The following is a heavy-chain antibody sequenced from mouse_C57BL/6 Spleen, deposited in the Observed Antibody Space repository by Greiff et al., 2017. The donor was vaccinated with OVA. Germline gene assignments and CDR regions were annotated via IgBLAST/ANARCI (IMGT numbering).Heavy chain of an antibody. V-gene: IGHV1-15*01. CDR2: IDPETGGT. Sequence: QVQLQQPGAELVRPGASVTLSCKASGYTFTDYGMHWVKQTPVHGLEWIGAIDPETGGTAYNQKFKGKAILTADKSSSTAYMQLRSLTSEDSAVYYCTRAGPYYYGSSDWYFDYWGTGTTVTVSS. CDR1: GYTFTDYG. CDR3: TRAGPYYYGSSDWYFDY. D-gene: IGHD1-1*01. J-gene: IGHJ1*03.